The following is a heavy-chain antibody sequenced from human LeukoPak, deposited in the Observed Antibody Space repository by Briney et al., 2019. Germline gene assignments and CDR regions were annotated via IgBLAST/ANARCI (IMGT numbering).Heavy chain of an antibody. CDR3: ASGRRHNQANDY. J-gene: IGHJ4*02. CDR1: GFTFSSYA. Sequence: GRSLRLSCAASGFTFSSYAMHWVRQAPGKGLEWVAVISYDGSNKYYADSVKGRFTISRDNSENTLYLQMNSLRAEDTAVYYCASGRRHNQANDYWGQGTLVTVSS. D-gene: IGHD1-26*01. CDR2: ISYDGSNK. V-gene: IGHV3-30*04.